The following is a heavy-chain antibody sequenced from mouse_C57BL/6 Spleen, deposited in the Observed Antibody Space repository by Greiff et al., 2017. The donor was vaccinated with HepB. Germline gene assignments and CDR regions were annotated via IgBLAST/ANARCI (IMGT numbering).Heavy chain of an antibody. CDR2: IDPETGGT. CDR3: TTTVVPYFDY. Sequence: QVQLQQSGAELVRPGASVTLSCKASGYTFTDYEMHWVKQTPVHGLEWIGAIDPETGGTAYNQKFKGKAILTADKSSSTAYMELRSLTSEDSAVYYCTTTVVPYFDYWGQGTTLTVSS. J-gene: IGHJ2*01. V-gene: IGHV1-15*01. D-gene: IGHD1-1*01. CDR1: GYTFTDYE.